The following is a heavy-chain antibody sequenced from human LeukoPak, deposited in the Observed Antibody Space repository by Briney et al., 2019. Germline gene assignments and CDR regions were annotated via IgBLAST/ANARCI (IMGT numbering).Heavy chain of an antibody. CDR1: GYTFTSYG. CDR2: ISAYNGNT. J-gene: IGHJ4*02. V-gene: IGHV1-18*01. D-gene: IGHD1-26*01. Sequence: ASVKVSCKASGYTFTSYGISWVRRAPGQGLEWMGWISAYNGNTNYAQKLQGRVTMTTDTSTSTAYMELRSLRSDDTAVYYCARLSGSYYWTYYFDYWGQGTLVTVSS. CDR3: ARLSGSYYWTYYFDY.